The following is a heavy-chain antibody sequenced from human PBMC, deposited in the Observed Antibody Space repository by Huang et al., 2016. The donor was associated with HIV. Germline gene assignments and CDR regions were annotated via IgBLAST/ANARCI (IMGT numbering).Heavy chain of an antibody. V-gene: IGHV4-34*02. D-gene: IGHD3-22*01. CDR2: IRDSGST. CDR1: GGSFSGHY. CDR3: ARMFKYDSGGYWGNDAFDI. Sequence: QVQLQQWGAELLKPSEILSLTCAVSGGSFSGHYWTWLRQPPGRGLEWIGEIRDSGSTTYNPSLKSRGTISGDTSQSQFSLKLNSVTAADTAIYYCARMFKYDSGGYWGNDAFDIWGQGTMVTVSS. J-gene: IGHJ3*02.